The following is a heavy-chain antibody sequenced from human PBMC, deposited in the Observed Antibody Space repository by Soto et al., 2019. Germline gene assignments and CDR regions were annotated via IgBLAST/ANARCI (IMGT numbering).Heavy chain of an antibody. Sequence: ASVKVSCKASGVTVTGYFIHCVRRAPGQGLEWMGWINPSSGDTNYAQKFQGRVTMTRDTSINTAYMELSRLRSDDTAVYYCARVRTYYESSGSLDYWGQGALVTVSS. D-gene: IGHD3-22*01. CDR2: INPSSGDT. J-gene: IGHJ4*02. V-gene: IGHV1-2*02. CDR3: ARVRTYYESSGSLDY. CDR1: GVTVTGYF.